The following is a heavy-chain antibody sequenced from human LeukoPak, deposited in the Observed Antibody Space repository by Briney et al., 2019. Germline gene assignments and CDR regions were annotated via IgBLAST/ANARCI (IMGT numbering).Heavy chain of an antibody. CDR2: ISWNSGSI. CDR3: ARDVVLWFGELESDY. Sequence: RSGGSLRLSCAASGFTFSSYAMSWVRQAPGKGLEWVSGISWNSGSIGYADSVKGRFTISRDNAKNSLYLQMNSLRAEDTAVYYCARDVVLWFGELESDYWGQGTLVTVSS. CDR1: GFTFSSYA. J-gene: IGHJ4*02. D-gene: IGHD3-10*01. V-gene: IGHV3-20*04.